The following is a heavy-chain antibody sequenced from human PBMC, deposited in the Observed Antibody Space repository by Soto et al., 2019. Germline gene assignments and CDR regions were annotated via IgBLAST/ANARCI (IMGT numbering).Heavy chain of an antibody. CDR1: GFTVSSNY. V-gene: IGHV3-66*01. CDR3: AREWGQHLVPIDY. Sequence: GGSLRLSCAASGFTVSSNYMSWVRQAPGKGLEWVSVIYSGGSTYYADSVKGRFTISRDNSKNTLYLQMNSLRAEDTAVYYCAREWGQHLVPIDYWGQGTLVTVSS. D-gene: IGHD6-13*01. J-gene: IGHJ4*02. CDR2: IYSGGST.